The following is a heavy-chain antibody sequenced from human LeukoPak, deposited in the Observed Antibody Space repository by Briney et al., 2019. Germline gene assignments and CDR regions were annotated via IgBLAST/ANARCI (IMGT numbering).Heavy chain of an antibody. Sequence: SVKVSCKASGGTFSSYAISWVRQAPGQGLEWMGGIIPIFGTANYAQKFQGRVTITADKSTSTAYMELSSLRSEDTAVYYCARDARYSSSWYSHLDYWGQGTLVTVSS. D-gene: IGHD6-13*01. CDR2: IIPIFGTA. V-gene: IGHV1-69*06. J-gene: IGHJ4*02. CDR1: GGTFSSYA. CDR3: ARDARYSSSWYSHLDY.